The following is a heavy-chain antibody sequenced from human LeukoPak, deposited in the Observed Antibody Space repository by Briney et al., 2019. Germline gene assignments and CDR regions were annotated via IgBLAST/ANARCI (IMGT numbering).Heavy chain of an antibody. J-gene: IGHJ4*02. V-gene: IGHV3-23*01. CDR3: AKGTSSSCYSAPNY. Sequence: TGGSLRLSCAASGFTFRTYAMSWVRQAPGKGLEWVSAICSNDNNTYYANSVKGRFTISRDNSKNTLSLQLNSLRAEDTAVYYCAKGTSSSCYSAPNYWGQGTLVTVSS. CDR1: GFTFRTYA. CDR2: ICSNDNNT. D-gene: IGHD2-15*01.